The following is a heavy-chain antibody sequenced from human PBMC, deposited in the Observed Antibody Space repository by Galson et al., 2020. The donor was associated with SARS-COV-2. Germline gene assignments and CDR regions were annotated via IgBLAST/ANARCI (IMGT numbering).Heavy chain of an antibody. CDR2: ISYDGSNK. Sequence: GESLKISCAASGFTFSSYGMHWVRQAPGKGLEWVAVISYDGSNKYYADSVKGRFTISRDNSKNTLYLQMNSLRAEDTAVYYCAKERQVSLWFGELSDGMDVWGQGTTVTVSS. V-gene: IGHV3-30*18. CDR3: AKERQVSLWFGELSDGMDV. J-gene: IGHJ6*02. D-gene: IGHD3-10*01. CDR1: GFTFSSYG.